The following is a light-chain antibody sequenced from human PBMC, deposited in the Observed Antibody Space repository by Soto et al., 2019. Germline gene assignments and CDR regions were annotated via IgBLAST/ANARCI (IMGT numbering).Light chain of an antibody. CDR2: DVT. J-gene: IGLJ2*01. V-gene: IGLV2-14*03. CDR1: SSDVGGYNY. Sequence: QSALTQPASVSGSPGQSITISCTGTSSDVGGYNYVSWYQHHPGKAPKLIIYDVTNRPSGVSNRFSGSKSGNTASLTISGLQAEDEADYYCSSYRSSRTFDVFGGGTKLTV. CDR3: SSYRSSRTFDV.